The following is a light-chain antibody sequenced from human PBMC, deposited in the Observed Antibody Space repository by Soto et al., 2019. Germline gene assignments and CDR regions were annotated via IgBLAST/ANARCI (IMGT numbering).Light chain of an antibody. J-gene: IGKJ1*01. Sequence: DIVMTQSPDSLAVSLGERATINCKSSLSVLYSSNKKNYLAWYQQTSGQSPKVLVYWASTRESGVPDRFSGSGSGTDFTLTISSLQAEDAAVYYCQQSYSTPRTFDQGTKVEIK. CDR2: WAS. CDR3: QQSYSTPRT. V-gene: IGKV4-1*01. CDR1: LSVLYSSNKKNY.